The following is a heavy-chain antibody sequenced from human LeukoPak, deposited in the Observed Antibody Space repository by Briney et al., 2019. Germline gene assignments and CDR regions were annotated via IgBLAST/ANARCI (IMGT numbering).Heavy chain of an antibody. CDR2: ISSSSSYT. V-gene: IGHV3-11*03. CDR3: AAGTAADF. CDR1: GIPFSDYY. D-gene: IGHD6-13*01. J-gene: IGHJ4*02. Sequence: GGSLRLSCVVSGIPFSDYYMNWIRHAPGKGLEWISYISSSSSYTDYADSVKGRFTISRDNAKSALYLQMNSLRLEDTAVYYCAAGTAADFWGRGTLVTVSS.